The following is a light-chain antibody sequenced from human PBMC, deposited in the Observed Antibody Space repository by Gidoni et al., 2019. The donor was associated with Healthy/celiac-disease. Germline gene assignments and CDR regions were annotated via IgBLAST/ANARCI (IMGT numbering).Light chain of an antibody. J-gene: IGKJ4*01. Sequence: AIRMTQSPSSFSASTGDRVTITCRASQGISSYLAWYQQKPGKAPKLLIYAASTLQSGFPSRFSGSGSGTDFPLTIICLQFEDFATYSCQQYYSYPPTCXGXTKGEIK. V-gene: IGKV1-8*01. CDR1: QGISSY. CDR3: QQYYSYPPT. CDR2: AAS.